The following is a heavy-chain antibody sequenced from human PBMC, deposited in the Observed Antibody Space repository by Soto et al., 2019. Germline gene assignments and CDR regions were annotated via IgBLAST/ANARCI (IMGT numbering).Heavy chain of an antibody. CDR2: IKSKTDGGTT. D-gene: IGHD4-17*01. CDR3: TTDGGGDYGGGFDY. CDR1: GFTFSNAW. J-gene: IGHJ4*02. Sequence: EVQLVESGGGLVKPGGSLRLSCAASGFTFSNAWMSWVRQAPGKGLEWVGRIKSKTDGGTTDYAAPLKGRFTISRDDSKNTLYLQMNSLKTEDTAVYYCTTDGGGDYGGGFDYWGQGTLVTVSS. V-gene: IGHV3-15*01.